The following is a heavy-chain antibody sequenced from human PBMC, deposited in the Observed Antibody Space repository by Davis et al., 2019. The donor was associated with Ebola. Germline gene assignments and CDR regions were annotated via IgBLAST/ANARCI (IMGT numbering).Heavy chain of an antibody. D-gene: IGHD3-3*01. Sequence: GESLKISCAASGFTFSSYSMNWVRQAPGKGLEWVSSISSSSSYIYYADSVKGRFTISRDNAKNSLYLQMNSLRAEDTAVYYCARDRETYYDFWSGTRGTYGMDVWGQGTTVTVSS. CDR2: ISSSSSYI. V-gene: IGHV3-21*01. J-gene: IGHJ6*02. CDR1: GFTFSSYS. CDR3: ARDRETYYDFWSGTRGTYGMDV.